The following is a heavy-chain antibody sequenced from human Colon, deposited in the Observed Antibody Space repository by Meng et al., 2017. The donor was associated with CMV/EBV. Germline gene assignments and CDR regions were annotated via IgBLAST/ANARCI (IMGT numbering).Heavy chain of an antibody. CDR2: INANSGGT. V-gene: IGHV1-2*02. Sequence: ASVKVSCKASGYTFTDYYMHWVRQAPGQGLEWMGWINANSGGTTPAQKFQGRVTMTRDTSISTAYMELSSLRSDDTAVYYCTRGFSIIVSGNWLDPWGQGTLVTVSS. CDR3: TRGFSIIVSGNWLDP. D-gene: IGHD5/OR15-5a*01. J-gene: IGHJ5*02. CDR1: GYTFTDYY.